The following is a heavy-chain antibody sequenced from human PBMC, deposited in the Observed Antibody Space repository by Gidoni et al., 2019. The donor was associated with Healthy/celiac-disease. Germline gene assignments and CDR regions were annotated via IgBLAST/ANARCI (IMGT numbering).Heavy chain of an antibody. CDR2: IYYSGST. D-gene: IGHD2-2*03. CDR3: ARHQGEWMSRNWFNP. J-gene: IGHJ5*02. V-gene: IGHV4-39*01. Sequence: QLQLQESGPGLVKPSETLSLTCTVSGGSISSSSYYWGWIRQPPGKGLEWIGSIYYSGSTYYNPSLKSRVTISVDTSKDQFSLKLSSVTAADTAVYYCARHQGEWMSRNWFNPWGQGTLVTVSS. CDR1: GGSISSSSYY.